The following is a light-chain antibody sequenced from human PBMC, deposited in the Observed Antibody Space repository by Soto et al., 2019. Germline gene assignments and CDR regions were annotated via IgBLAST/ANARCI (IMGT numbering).Light chain of an antibody. CDR3: QQYHNWPWT. Sequence: EIVMTQSPGTLSVSPGERATLSCRASQSVSINLAWYQQKPGQAPRLLIYDASTRATGIPARFSGSGSGTEFTLTISSLQSKDFAVYYCQQYHNWPWTFGQGTEVEIK. V-gene: IGKV3D-15*01. CDR2: DAS. J-gene: IGKJ1*01. CDR1: QSVSIN.